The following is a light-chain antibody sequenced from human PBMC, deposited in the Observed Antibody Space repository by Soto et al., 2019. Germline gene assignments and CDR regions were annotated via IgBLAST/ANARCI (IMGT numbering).Light chain of an antibody. CDR2: GAS. CDR3: QQYGSSGT. V-gene: IGKV3-20*01. J-gene: IGKJ1*01. Sequence: DIVLTISPGTLSLSTGERATLSCRASQSVSNNYLAWYQQKPGQAPRLLIYGASNRATGIPDRFSGSGSGTDFTLTISRLEPEDFAVYYCQQYGSSGTFGQGTKVDIK. CDR1: QSVSNNY.